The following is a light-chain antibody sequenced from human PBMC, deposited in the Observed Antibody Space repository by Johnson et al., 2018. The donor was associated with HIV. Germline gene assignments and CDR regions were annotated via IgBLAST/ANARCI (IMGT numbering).Light chain of an antibody. CDR2: ENN. J-gene: IGLJ1*01. V-gene: IGLV1-51*02. Sequence: SVLTQPPSVSAAPGQKVTISCSGSNSNIGNNYVSWYQHLPGTTPKLLIYENNKRPSGIPDRFSGSKSGTSATLGITGLQTGDEADYYCGTWDSSLSAHVFGTGTKVTVL. CDR1: NSNIGNNY. CDR3: GTWDSSLSAHV.